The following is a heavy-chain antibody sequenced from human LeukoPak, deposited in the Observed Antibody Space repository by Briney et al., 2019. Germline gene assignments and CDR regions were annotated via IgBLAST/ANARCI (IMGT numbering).Heavy chain of an antibody. CDR3: ARNGYTKSWTHLDY. V-gene: IGHV4-4*07. CDR1: SGSIRSYH. D-gene: IGHD3/OR15-3a*01. Sequence: SETLSPTCTVSSGSIRSYHWAWIRQPAGKTLEWLGRIYTTGDTDYNPSLKSRVTMSVDTSKNQFSLNLRSVTTADTAFYYCARNGYTKSWTHLDYWGQGILVSVPS. CDR2: IYTTGDT. J-gene: IGHJ4*02.